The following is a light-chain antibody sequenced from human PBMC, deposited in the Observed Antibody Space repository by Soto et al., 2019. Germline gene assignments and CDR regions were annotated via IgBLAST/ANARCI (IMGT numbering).Light chain of an antibody. V-gene: IGLV2-8*01. Sequence: QSALTQPPSASGSPGQSVTISCTGTRSDVGDYNYVSWYQQHPGKAPKLLIYEVTKRPSGVPDRFSGYKSANTASLTVSGLQAEDEADYYCSSYAGSDNFEVFGGGTQLTVL. CDR2: EVT. CDR3: SSYAGSDNFEV. J-gene: IGLJ2*01. CDR1: RSDVGDYNY.